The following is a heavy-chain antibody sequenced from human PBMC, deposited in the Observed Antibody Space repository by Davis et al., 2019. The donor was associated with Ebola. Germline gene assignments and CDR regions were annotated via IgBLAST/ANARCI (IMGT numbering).Heavy chain of an antibody. CDR1: GFSLTTSGVG. V-gene: IGHV2-5*01. Sequence: SGPTLVKPTQTLTLTCTFSGFSLTTSGVGVGWIRQPPGKALEWLALIYWNDDKHYSPSLKSRLTITKDTSKNQVVLTMTNMDPVDTGTYYLAHSSRYCSSTSCPSWFDPWGQGTLVTVSS. CDR3: AHSSRYCSSTSCPSWFDP. CDR2: IYWNDDK. J-gene: IGHJ5*02. D-gene: IGHD2-2*01.